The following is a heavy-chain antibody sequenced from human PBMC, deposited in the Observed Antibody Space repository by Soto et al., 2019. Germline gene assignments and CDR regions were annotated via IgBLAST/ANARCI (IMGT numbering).Heavy chain of an antibody. CDR2: INAGNGNT. CDR1: GYTFTSYA. J-gene: IGHJ4*02. CDR3: ARDGYSSSWYLLDY. Sequence: ASVKVSCKASGYTFTSYAMHWVRQAPGQRLEWMGWINAGNGNTKYSQKFQGRVTITRDTSASTAYMELSRLRSEDKAVYYCARDGYSSSWYLLDYRGKGTLVTVSS. D-gene: IGHD6-13*01. V-gene: IGHV1-3*01.